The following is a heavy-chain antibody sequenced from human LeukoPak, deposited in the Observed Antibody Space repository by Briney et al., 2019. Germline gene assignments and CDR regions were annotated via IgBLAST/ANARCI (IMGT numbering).Heavy chain of an antibody. D-gene: IGHD3-16*01. CDR3: ARDLAYYDYDDATLYYDGMDV. CDR1: GFTFSSYE. CDR2: ISSSGSTT. V-gene: IGHV3-48*03. J-gene: IGHJ6*02. Sequence: GGSLRLSCAASGFTFSSYEMIWVRQAPGKGLEWVSYISSSGSTTYYADSVKGRFTISRDNAKNSLYLQMNSLRAEGTAVYYCARDLAYYDYDDATLYYDGMDVWGQGTTVTVSS.